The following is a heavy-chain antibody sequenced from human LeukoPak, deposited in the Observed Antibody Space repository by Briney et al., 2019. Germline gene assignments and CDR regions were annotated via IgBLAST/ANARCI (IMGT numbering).Heavy chain of an antibody. CDR2: IWSGGTNK. V-gene: IGHV3-33*01. Sequence: GGSLRLSCAASGFTFSGYGMHWVRQAPGKGLEWVAIIWSGGTNKYYADSVRGRFTISRDNSKNTLYLQMDSLRAEDTALYYCARTHYDGGGYYKFDSWGQGTLVTVSS. CDR3: ARTHYDGGGYYKFDS. CDR1: GFTFSGYG. D-gene: IGHD3-22*01. J-gene: IGHJ4*02.